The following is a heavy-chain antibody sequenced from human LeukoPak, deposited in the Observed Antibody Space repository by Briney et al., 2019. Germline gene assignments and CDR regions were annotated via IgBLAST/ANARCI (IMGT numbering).Heavy chain of an antibody. J-gene: IGHJ4*02. CDR1: GFTSSGSA. CDR3: TRWVGAMAEFDY. D-gene: IGHD1-26*01. Sequence: GGSLRLSCAASGFTSSGSAMHWVRQASGKGLEWVGRIRSKANSYATAYAASVKGRFTISRDDSKNTAYLQMNSLKTEDTAVYYCTRWVGAMAEFDYWGQGTLVTVSS. V-gene: IGHV3-73*01. CDR2: IRSKANSYAT.